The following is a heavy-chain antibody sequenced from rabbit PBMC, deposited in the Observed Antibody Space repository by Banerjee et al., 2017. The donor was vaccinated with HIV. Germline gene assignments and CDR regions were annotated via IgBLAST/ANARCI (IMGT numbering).Heavy chain of an antibody. D-gene: IGHD4-2*01. CDR3: ARGADYAGDGCKL. CDR1: GFDLSSNYY. CDR2: IYTGSAYT. J-gene: IGHJ4*01. V-gene: IGHV1S40*01. Sequence: QSLEESGGDLVKPGASLTLTCKASGFDLSSNYYMCWVRQAPGKGLELIGCIYTGSAYTYYASWAKGRFTISKTSSTTVTLQMTSLTAADTATYFCARGADYAGDGCKLWGPGTLVTVS.